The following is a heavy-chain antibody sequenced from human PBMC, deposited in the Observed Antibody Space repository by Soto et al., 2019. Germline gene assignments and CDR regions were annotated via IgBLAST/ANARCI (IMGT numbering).Heavy chain of an antibody. D-gene: IGHD6-19*01. Sequence: QVQLQQWGAGLLKPSETLSLTCAVYGGSLSDYYWNWLRQPPGKGLEWIGEINHRGTASYNPSLKGRVDISVDTALTQFSLKLRSVTAADTAICYCAKYQWNPGAFDPWGPGTQVTVSS. J-gene: IGHJ5*02. V-gene: IGHV4-34*01. CDR1: GGSLSDYY. CDR2: INHRGTA. CDR3: AKYQWNPGAFDP.